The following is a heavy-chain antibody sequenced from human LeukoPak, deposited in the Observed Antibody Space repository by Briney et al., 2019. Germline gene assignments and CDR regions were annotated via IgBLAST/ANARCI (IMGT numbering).Heavy chain of an antibody. CDR1: GYTFTGHY. V-gene: IGHV1-2*02. J-gene: IGHJ4*02. CDR2: INPNSGGT. D-gene: IGHD3-22*01. Sequence: ASVKVSCKASGYTFTGHYMHWVRQTPGQGLEWMGWINPNSGGTNYAQKFQGRVTMTRDTSNTTAYMDLSRLRSDDTAVYYCARSSGYSPQGFDYWGQGTLVTVSS. CDR3: ARSSGYSPQGFDY.